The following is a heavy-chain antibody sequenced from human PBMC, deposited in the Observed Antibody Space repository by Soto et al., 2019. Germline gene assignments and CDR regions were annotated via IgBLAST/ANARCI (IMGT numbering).Heavy chain of an antibody. D-gene: IGHD1-26*01. Sequence: EVQLVESGGGLVQPGGSLRLSCAASGFNFNDYELAWVRQAPGRGLEWVAYIGSSHTGARITFPDSMRCRVSISGDDAYRLVYLHLGHLTAEDTALYFCAGDRMYTGRFQHRGQGTLVTVSS. CDR2: IGSSHTGARI. CDR3: AGDRMYTGRFQH. V-gene: IGHV3-48*03. CDR1: GFNFNDYE. J-gene: IGHJ1*01.